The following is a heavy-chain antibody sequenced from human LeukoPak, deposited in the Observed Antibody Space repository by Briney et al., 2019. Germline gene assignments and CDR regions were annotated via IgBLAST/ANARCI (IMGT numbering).Heavy chain of an antibody. CDR3: ARRYIAVAGLLDY. D-gene: IGHD6-19*01. Sequence: SETLSLTCTVSGYSISSGYYWGWIRQPPGKGLEWIGSIYYSGSTYYNPSLKSRVTISVDTSKNQFSLKLSSVTAADTAVYYCARRYIAVAGLLDYWGQGTLVTVSS. CDR2: IYYSGST. CDR1: GYSISSGYY. J-gene: IGHJ4*02. V-gene: IGHV4-38-2*02.